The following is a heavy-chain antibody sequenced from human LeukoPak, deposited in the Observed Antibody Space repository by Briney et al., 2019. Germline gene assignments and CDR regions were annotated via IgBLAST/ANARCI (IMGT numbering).Heavy chain of an antibody. D-gene: IGHD6-13*01. CDR1: GGTFITYA. V-gene: IGHV1-69*04. CDR3: ARSLAAAGTDFDY. J-gene: IGHJ4*02. CDR2: IIPILGIT. Sequence: SVKVSCKASGGTFITYAISWVRQAPGQGLEWMGRIIPILGITNYAQKFQGRVTITADKSTNTAYMELSNLRAEDTAVYYCARSLAAAGTDFDYWGQGTLVTVSS.